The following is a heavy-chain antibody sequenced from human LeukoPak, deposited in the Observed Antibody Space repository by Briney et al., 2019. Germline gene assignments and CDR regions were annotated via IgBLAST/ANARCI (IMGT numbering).Heavy chain of an antibody. V-gene: IGHV4-39*02. D-gene: IGHD2-15*01. Sequence: PSETLSLTCTVSGGSISSSSYYWGWIRQPPGKGLEWIGSIYYSGSTYYNPSLKSRVTISVDTSKNQFSLKLSSVTAADTAVYYCAREVVVVAADYGMDVWGQGTTVTVSS. J-gene: IGHJ6*02. CDR3: AREVVVVAADYGMDV. CDR1: GGSISSSSYY. CDR2: IYYSGST.